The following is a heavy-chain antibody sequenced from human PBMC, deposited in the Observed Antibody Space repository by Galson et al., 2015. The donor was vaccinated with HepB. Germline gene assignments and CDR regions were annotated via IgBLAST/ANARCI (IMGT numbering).Heavy chain of an antibody. Sequence: ETLSLTCTVSGGSISSYYWSWIRQPPGKGLEWIGYIYYSGSTNYNPSLKSRVTISVDTSKNQFSLKLSSVTAADTAVYYCARHVGSGWYSNYYGMDVWGQGTTVTVSS. CDR3: ARHVGSGWYSNYYGMDV. J-gene: IGHJ6*02. CDR2: IYYSGST. D-gene: IGHD6-19*01. V-gene: IGHV4-59*08. CDR1: GGSISSYY.